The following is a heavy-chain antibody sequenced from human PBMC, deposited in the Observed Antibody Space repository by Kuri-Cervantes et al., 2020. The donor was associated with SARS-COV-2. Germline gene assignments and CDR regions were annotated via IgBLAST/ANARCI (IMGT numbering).Heavy chain of an antibody. CDR1: GFTFSSYS. Sequence: GESLKISCAASGFTFSSYSMNWVRQAPGKGLEWVSSISSSSSYIYYADSVKGQFTISRDNAKNSLYLQMNSLRPEDTAVYYCAKNHGGGYDFSIHFDTYFDYWGQGTLVTVSS. D-gene: IGHD3-3*01. CDR3: AKNHGGGYDFSIHFDTYFDY. J-gene: IGHJ4*02. V-gene: IGHV3-21*01. CDR2: ISSSSSYI.